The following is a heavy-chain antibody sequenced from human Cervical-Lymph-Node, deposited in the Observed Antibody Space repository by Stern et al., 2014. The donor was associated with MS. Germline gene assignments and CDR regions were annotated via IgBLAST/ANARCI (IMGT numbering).Heavy chain of an antibody. CDR2: FNPSSAST. CDR3: ARGFVSTANWFDH. D-gene: IGHD3-10*01. CDR1: GYTFTSHY. J-gene: IGHJ5*02. V-gene: IGHV1-46*01. Sequence: VQLVESGAEVKKPGASVTVSCKASGYTFTSHYIPWVRQAPGQELELMGIFNPSSASTSSAPLFQGRLTMTWDTSTSTVNMHLSSLTSEDTAVYYCARGFVSTANWFDHWGQGTLVTVSS.